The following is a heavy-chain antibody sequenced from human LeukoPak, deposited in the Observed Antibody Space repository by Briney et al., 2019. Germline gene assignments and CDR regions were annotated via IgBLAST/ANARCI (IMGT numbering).Heavy chain of an antibody. V-gene: IGHV3-7*01. CDR2: VKEDGSEK. Sequence: GGSLRLSCAASGFTFSTYWMSWVRRAPGKGLEWVANVKEDGSEKYYVDSVKGRFTISRDNAKNSLYLQMNSLRAEDTAVYYCARDRDLVVVAARWFDPWGQGTLVTVSS. CDR3: ARDRDLVVVAARWFDP. CDR1: GFTFSTYW. D-gene: IGHD2-15*01. J-gene: IGHJ5*02.